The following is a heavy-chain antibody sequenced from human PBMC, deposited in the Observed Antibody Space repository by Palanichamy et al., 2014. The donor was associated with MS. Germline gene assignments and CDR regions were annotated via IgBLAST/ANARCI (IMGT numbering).Heavy chain of an antibody. J-gene: IGHJ6*02. Sequence: HVQRQESGPELVKPSGTLSLTCAVSGGSINNNNWWSWVRQPPGKGLEWIGEIYHSGNTKYNPSLKSRVTISVDKSNNQFSLKLSSVTAADTAVYFCARDTLQHYYYGMDVWGQGTTVTVSS. CDR2: IYHSGNT. CDR3: ARDTLQHYYYGMDV. CDR1: GGSINNNNW. V-gene: IGHV4-4*02. D-gene: IGHD2-15*01.